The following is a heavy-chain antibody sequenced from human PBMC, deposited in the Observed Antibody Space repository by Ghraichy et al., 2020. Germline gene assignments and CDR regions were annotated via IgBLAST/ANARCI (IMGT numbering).Heavy chain of an antibody. J-gene: IGHJ3*02. CDR3: ARALRLMKHHSGSYSSAFDI. Sequence: GESLNISCAASGFTFSDHYMDWVRQAPGKGLEWVGRTRNKANSYTTAYAASVKGRFTISRDDSKHSLYLQMNSLNTEDTAVYYCARALRLMKHHSGSYSSAFDIWGQGTMVTVSS. CDR1: GFTFSDHY. V-gene: IGHV3-72*01. CDR2: TRNKANSYTT. D-gene: IGHD1-26*01.